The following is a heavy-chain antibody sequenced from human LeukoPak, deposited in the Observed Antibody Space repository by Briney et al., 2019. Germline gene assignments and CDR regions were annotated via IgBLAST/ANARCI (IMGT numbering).Heavy chain of an antibody. J-gene: IGHJ4*02. CDR2: IYYGGST. Sequence: KPSETLSLTCTVSGGSISSYYWSWIRQPPGKGLEWIGYIYYGGSTNYNPSLKSRVTISVDTSKNQFSLKLSSVTAADTAVYYCARGLNDYYDSSGSTRFDSWGQGTLVTASS. CDR1: GGSISSYY. CDR3: ARGLNDYYDSSGSTRFDS. V-gene: IGHV4-59*01. D-gene: IGHD3-22*01.